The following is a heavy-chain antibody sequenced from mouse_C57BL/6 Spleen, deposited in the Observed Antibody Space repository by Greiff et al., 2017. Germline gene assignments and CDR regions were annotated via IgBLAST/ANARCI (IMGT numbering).Heavy chain of an antibody. CDR1: GYTFTSYW. J-gene: IGHJ2*01. V-gene: IGHV1-69*01. Sequence: LVESGAELVMPGASVKLSCKASGYTFTSYWMHWVKQRPGQGLEWIGEIDPSDSYTNYNQKFKGKSTLTVDKSSSTAYMQLSSLTSEDSAVYYCARPGYGSSLDYWGQGTTLTVSS. D-gene: IGHD1-1*01. CDR2: IDPSDSYT. CDR3: ARPGYGSSLDY.